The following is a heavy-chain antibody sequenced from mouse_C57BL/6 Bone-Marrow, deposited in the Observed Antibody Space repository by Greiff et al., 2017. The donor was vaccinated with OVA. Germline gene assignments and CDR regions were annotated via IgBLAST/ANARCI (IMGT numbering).Heavy chain of an antibody. V-gene: IGHV1-50*01. CDR2: IDPSDSYT. CDR1: GYTFTSYW. Sequence: QVQLKQPGAELVKPGASVKLSCKASGYTFTSYWMQWVKQRPGQGLEWIGEIDPSDSYTNYNQKFKGKATLTVDTSSSTAYMQLSSLTSEDSAVYYCARRTDAMDYWGQGTSVTVSS. J-gene: IGHJ4*01. CDR3: ARRTDAMDY.